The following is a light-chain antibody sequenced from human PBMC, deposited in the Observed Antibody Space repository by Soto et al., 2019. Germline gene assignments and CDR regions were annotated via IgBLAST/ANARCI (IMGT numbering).Light chain of an antibody. V-gene: IGLV2-8*01. CDR3: TSYVGNDIWV. CDR1: SSDVGAYKY. CDR2: EVT. J-gene: IGLJ3*02. Sequence: QSALTQPPSASGSPGQSVTISCTGTSSDVGAYKYVSWYQQYPGKAPKLMIYEVTKRPSGVPDRVSGSKSGNTASLTVSGLQAEDEADSYCTSYVGNDIWVFGGGTKLTVL.